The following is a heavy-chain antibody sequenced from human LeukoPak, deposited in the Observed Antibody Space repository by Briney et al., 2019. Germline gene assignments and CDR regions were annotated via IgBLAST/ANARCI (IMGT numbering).Heavy chain of an antibody. CDR1: GFIFSTYS. V-gene: IGHV3-33*08. D-gene: IGHD1-26*01. Sequence: GGSLRLSCAASGFIFSTYSMSWVRQAPGKGLEWVALIWYDGTRENYADSVKGRFTISRDLSKNTLNLQMNSLRVDDTAVFYCARDLSFGSLDFRGQGTLVTVSS. CDR2: IWYDGTRE. J-gene: IGHJ4*02. CDR3: ARDLSFGSLDF.